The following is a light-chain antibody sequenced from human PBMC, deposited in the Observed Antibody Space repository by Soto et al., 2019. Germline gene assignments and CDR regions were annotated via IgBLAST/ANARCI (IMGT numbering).Light chain of an antibody. J-gene: IGKJ3*01. CDR1: QSVSNN. CDR3: QQYNNWPPL. CDR2: GAS. V-gene: IGKV3-15*01. Sequence: EIVMTQSPGTVSVSPGERATLSCRASQSVSNNLAWYQQKRGQAPRLLVYGASTRATGIPARFSGSGSGTEFTLTINSLQSEDFAVYYCQQYNNWPPLFGPGTRVDIK.